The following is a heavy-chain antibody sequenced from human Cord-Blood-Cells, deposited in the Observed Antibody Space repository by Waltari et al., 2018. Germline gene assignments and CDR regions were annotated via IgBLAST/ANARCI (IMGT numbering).Heavy chain of an antibody. D-gene: IGHD3-3*01. CDR2: ISGSGGST. CDR3: AKMGDYDFWSGYYAFDI. CDR1: GFTFSSYA. Sequence: EVQLLESGGGLVQPGGSLRLSCAASGFTFSSYAMSWVRQAPGKGLEWVSAISGSGGSTYDADAVKGRFTISRDNSKNTLYLQMNSRRAEDTAVYYCAKMGDYDFWSGYYAFDIWGQGTMVTVSS. J-gene: IGHJ3*02. V-gene: IGHV3-23*01.